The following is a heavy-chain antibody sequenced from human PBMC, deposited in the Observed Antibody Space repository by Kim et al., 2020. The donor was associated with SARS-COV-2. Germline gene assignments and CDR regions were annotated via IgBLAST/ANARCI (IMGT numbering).Heavy chain of an antibody. J-gene: IGHJ4*02. V-gene: IGHV4-34*01. CDR2: INHSGST. CDR1: GGSFSGYY. D-gene: IGHD3-10*01. CDR3: ARGRRGGY. Sequence: SETLSLTCAVYGGSFSGYYWSWIRQPPGKGLEWIGEINHSGSTNYNPSLKSRVTISVDTSKNQFSLKLSSVTAADTAVYYCARGRRGGYWGQGTLVTVSS.